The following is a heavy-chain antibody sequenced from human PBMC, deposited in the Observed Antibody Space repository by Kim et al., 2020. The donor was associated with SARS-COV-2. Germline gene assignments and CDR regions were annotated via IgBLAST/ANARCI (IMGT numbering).Heavy chain of an antibody. V-gene: IGHV3-30*07. CDR3: ARVGAILTGYGYFDY. D-gene: IGHD3-9*01. Sequence: DSVKGRFTISRDNSKNTLYLQMNSLRAEDTAVYYCARVGAILTGYGYFDYWGQGTLVTVSS. J-gene: IGHJ4*02.